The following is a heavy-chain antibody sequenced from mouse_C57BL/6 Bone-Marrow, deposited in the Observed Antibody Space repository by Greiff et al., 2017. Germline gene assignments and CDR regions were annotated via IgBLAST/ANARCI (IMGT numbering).Heavy chain of an antibody. CDR1: GFTFSSYA. J-gene: IGHJ3*01. Sequence: EVKLMESGEGLVKPGGSLKLSCAASGFTFSSYAMSWVRQTPETRLEWVAYISSGGDYIYYADTVKGRFTISRDNARNTLYLQMSSLKSEDTAMYYCTREGSYYPAWFAYWGQGTLVTVSA. CDR2: ISSGGDYI. CDR3: TREGSYYPAWFAY. V-gene: IGHV5-9-1*02. D-gene: IGHD2-1*01.